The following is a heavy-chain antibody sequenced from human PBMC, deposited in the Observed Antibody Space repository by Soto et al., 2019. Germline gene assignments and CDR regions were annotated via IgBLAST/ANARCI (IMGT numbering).Heavy chain of an antibody. V-gene: IGHV4-31*03. J-gene: IGHJ5*02. CDR2: IYYSGST. D-gene: IGHD3-10*01. CDR1: GGSISSGCYY. CDR3: ARAVPNSNWFDP. Sequence: QVQLQESGPGLVKPSQTLSLTCTVSGGSISSGCYYWSWIRQHPGNGLEWIGYIYYSGSTYYNPSLKRRVTISVDTSKNQFSLKLSSVTAADTAVYYCARAVPNSNWFDPWGQGTLVTVSS.